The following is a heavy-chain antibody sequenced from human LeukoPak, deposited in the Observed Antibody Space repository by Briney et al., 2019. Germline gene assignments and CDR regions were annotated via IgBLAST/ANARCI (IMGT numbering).Heavy chain of an antibody. Sequence: PGGSLRLSCVASGITFSSYSMNWVRQAPGKGLEWVSYISSFSGTMNYADSAKGRFTISRDNAKNSLYLQMNSLRAEDTAVYYCAELGITMIGGVWGKGTTVTISS. J-gene: IGHJ6*04. CDR2: ISSFSGTM. D-gene: IGHD3-10*02. CDR1: GITFSSYS. CDR3: AELGITMIGGV. V-gene: IGHV3-48*01.